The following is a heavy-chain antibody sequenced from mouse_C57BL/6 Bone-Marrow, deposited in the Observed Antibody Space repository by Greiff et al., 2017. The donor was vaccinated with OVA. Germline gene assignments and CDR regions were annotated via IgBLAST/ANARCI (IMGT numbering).Heavy chain of an antibody. D-gene: IGHD3-2*02. V-gene: IGHV1-64*01. CDR3: ASGLRLREAWFAY. Sequence: QVQLQQPGAELVKPGASVKLSCKASGYTFTSYWMHWVKQRPGQGLEWIGMIHPNSGSTNYNEKFKSKATLTVDKSSSTAYMQLSSLSSEDSAVYYCASGLRLREAWFAYWGQGTLVTVSA. CDR2: IHPNSGST. J-gene: IGHJ3*01. CDR1: GYTFTSYW.